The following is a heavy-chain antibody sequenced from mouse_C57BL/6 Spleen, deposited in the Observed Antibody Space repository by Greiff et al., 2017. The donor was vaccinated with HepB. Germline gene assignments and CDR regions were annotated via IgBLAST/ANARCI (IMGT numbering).Heavy chain of an antibody. CDR1: GYTFTSYG. CDR3: AGDRVTMVLGPFSY. V-gene: IGHV1-81*01. J-gene: IGHJ3*01. CDR2: IYPRSGNT. Sequence: QVQLQQSGAELARPGASVKLSCKASGYTFTSYGISWVKQRTGQGLEWIGEIYPRSGNTYYNEKFKGKATLTADKSSSTAYMELSSLTSEDSEVYFWAGDRVTMVLGPFSYWGERALVTVSA. D-gene: IGHD1-1*02.